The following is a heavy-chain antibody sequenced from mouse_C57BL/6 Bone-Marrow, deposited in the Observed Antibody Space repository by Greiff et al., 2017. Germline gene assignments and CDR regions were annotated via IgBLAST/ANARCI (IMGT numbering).Heavy chain of an antibody. V-gene: IGHV5-17*01. CDR1: GFTFSDYG. Sequence: EVKVVESGGGLVKPGGSLKLSCAASGFTFSDYGMHWVRQAPEKGLEWVAYISSGSSTIYYADTVKGRFTIPRDNAKNTLFLQMTSLRSEDTAMYYCARQGLRAMDYWGQGTSVTVSS. CDR3: ARQGLRAMDY. D-gene: IGHD3-3*01. J-gene: IGHJ4*01. CDR2: ISSGSSTI.